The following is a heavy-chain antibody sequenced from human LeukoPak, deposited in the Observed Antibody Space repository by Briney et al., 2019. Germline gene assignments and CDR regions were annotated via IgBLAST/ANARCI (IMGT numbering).Heavy chain of an antibody. J-gene: IGHJ5*02. D-gene: IGHD3-9*01. CDR1: GGSISSYY. CDR2: IYYSGST. Sequence: PSETLSLTCTVSGGSISSYYWNWIRQPPGKGLEWIAYIYYSGSTNYNPSLKSRVTISVDTSKNQFSLKLASVTTADTAVYYCARMPDILTGLDPWGQGTLVTVSS. CDR3: ARMPDILTGLDP. V-gene: IGHV4-59*01.